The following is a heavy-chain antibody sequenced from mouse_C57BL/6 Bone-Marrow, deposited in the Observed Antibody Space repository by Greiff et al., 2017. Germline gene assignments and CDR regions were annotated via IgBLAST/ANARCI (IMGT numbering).Heavy chain of an antibody. V-gene: IGHV5-9-1*02. Sequence: DVQLVESGEGLVKPGGSLKLSCAASGFTFSSYAMSWVRQTPEKRLEWVAYISSGGDYIYYADTVKGRFTISRDKARNTLYLQMSSLKSEDTAMYYCTRERLRGGYAMDYWGQGTSVTVSS. CDR2: ISSGGDYI. CDR3: TRERLRGGYAMDY. D-gene: IGHD2-4*01. CDR1: GFTFSSYA. J-gene: IGHJ4*01.